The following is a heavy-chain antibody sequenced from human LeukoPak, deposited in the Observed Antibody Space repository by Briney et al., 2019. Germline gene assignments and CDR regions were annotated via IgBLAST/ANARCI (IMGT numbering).Heavy chain of an antibody. V-gene: IGHV3-21*01. CDR1: GFIFRDYS. CDR3: ARLSEDDYVWGSYRRSYFDL. CDR2: ISSSSTYI. D-gene: IGHD3-16*02. J-gene: IGHJ4*02. Sequence: PGGSLRLSCEASGFIFRDYSMAWVRQAPGRGLEWVSSISSSSTYICYGDSVKGRFTISRDNAKKTLFLQVNRLRAEDAALYYCARLSEDDYVWGSYRRSYFDLWGQGTLVTVSS.